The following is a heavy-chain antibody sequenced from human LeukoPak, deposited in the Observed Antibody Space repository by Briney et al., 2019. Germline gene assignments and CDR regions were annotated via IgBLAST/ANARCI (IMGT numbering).Heavy chain of an antibody. J-gene: IGHJ5*02. D-gene: IGHD4/OR15-4a*01. CDR3: AKGGGANYFDP. Sequence: PGGSLRLSCAASGFTFNSYAMSWVRQAPGKGLEWVSSISISGGTTYYADSVKGRFTMSRDNSKNTLYLQMNSLRAEDTAKYYCAKGGGANYFDPWGQGTLVTVSS. CDR1: GFTFNSYA. CDR2: ISISGGTT. V-gene: IGHV3-23*01.